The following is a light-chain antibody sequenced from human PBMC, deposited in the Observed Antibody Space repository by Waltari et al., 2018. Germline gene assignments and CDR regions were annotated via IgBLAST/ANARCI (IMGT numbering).Light chain of an antibody. CDR1: SNDVGPYDC. V-gene: IGLV2-14*03. Sequence: QSALTQPASVSGSPGQSITISCPGTSNDVGPYDCVSWYQHHPGKVPQLLIYDVHNRPSGASDRFSGSKSGNTASLTISGLQAGDEADYYCASKTNNAAVLFGGGTKVTVL. J-gene: IGLJ3*02. CDR3: ASKTNNAAVL. CDR2: DVH.